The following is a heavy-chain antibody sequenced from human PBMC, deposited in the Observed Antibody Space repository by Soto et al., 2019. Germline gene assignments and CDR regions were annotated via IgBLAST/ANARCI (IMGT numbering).Heavy chain of an antibody. D-gene: IGHD3-9*01. CDR3: ARDLTIGENY. Sequence: GASVKVACKASGYTFTGYFIHWVRQAPGQGLEWMGGINPNSGGTNDAQKFQGRVTMTRDTSISTAYMELNRLRSDDTAVYYCARDLTIGENYWGQGTLVTVSS. J-gene: IGHJ4*02. V-gene: IGHV1-2*02. CDR1: GYTFTGYF. CDR2: INPNSGGT.